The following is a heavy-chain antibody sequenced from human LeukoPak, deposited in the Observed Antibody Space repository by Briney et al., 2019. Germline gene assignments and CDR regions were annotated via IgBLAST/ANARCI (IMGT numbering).Heavy chain of an antibody. Sequence: GGSLRLSCAASGFTFSSYAMGWVRQAPGKGLEWVSAISGSGGSTYYADSVKGRFTISRDNSKNTLYLQMNSLRAEDTAVYYCARILRITIFGVVEYYFDYWGQGTLVTVSS. J-gene: IGHJ4*02. CDR1: GFTFSSYA. CDR3: ARILRITIFGVVEYYFDY. V-gene: IGHV3-23*01. D-gene: IGHD3-3*01. CDR2: ISGSGGST.